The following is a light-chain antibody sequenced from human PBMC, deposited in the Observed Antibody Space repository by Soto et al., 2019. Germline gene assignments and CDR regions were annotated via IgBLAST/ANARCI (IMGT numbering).Light chain of an antibody. Sequence: DIQMTQSPSSLSASVGDRVTINCRASQNIANYLNWYQQKPGKAPNLLIYAASALQSGVPSRFSGSGSGTDFTLTISSLQPEDFASYYCQQSYNTLYTFGQGTKLEIK. CDR1: QNIANY. J-gene: IGKJ2*01. V-gene: IGKV1-39*01. CDR3: QQSYNTLYT. CDR2: AAS.